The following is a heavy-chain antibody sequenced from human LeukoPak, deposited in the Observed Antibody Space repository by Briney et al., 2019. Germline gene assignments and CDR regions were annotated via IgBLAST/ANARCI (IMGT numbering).Heavy chain of an antibody. D-gene: IGHD6-6*01. V-gene: IGHV5-51*01. Sequence: GEPQKTSFKGSGSRFTSYWIGWGRPRPGKGQERMGIIYPGDSDNRYSPSFQGQVTISDDKSISTAYLQGSSLKAADAAMYYGARRSVAARTFDYWGQGALVTVSS. CDR2: IYPGDSDN. J-gene: IGHJ4*02. CDR1: GSRFTSYW. CDR3: ARRSVAARTFDY.